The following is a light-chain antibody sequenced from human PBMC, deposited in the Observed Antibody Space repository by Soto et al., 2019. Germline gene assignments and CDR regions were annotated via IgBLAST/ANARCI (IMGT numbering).Light chain of an antibody. CDR3: CSYAGSVV. Sequence: QSALTQPASVSGSPGQSITISCTGTSSDVGSYNLVSWYQQHPGKAPKLMIYEGSKRPSGVSNRFSGSKSGITASLTISGLQAEDEADYYCCSYAGSVVFGGGTQLTVL. J-gene: IGLJ2*01. CDR2: EGS. V-gene: IGLV2-23*01. CDR1: SSDVGSYNL.